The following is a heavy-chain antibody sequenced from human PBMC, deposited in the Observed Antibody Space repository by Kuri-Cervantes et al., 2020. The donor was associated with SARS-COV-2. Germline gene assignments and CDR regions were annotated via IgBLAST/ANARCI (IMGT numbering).Heavy chain of an antibody. Sequence: ASVKVSCKVSGYTLTELSMHWVRQAPGKGLEKMGGFDPEDGETIYVQKFQGRVTMTEDTSTDTAYMELSSLRSEDTAVYYCATDLRGSYGGSIDYWGQGTLVTVSS. J-gene: IGHJ4*02. V-gene: IGHV1-24*01. D-gene: IGHD3-16*01. CDR2: FDPEDGET. CDR3: ATDLRGSYGGSIDY. CDR1: GYTLTELS.